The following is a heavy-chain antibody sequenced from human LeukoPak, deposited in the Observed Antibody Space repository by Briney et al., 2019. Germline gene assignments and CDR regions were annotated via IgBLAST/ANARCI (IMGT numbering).Heavy chain of an antibody. V-gene: IGHV3-33*01. J-gene: IGHJ6*02. CDR3: ARLQITMVRGVIYYYGMDV. CDR2: IWYDGSNK. Sequence: GGSLRLSCAASGFTFSSYGMHWVRQAPGKGLEWVAVIWYDGSNKYYADSVKGRFTISRDNSKNTLYLQMNSLRAEDTAVYYCARLQITMVRGVIYYYGMDVWGQGTTVTVSS. CDR1: GFTFSSYG. D-gene: IGHD3-10*01.